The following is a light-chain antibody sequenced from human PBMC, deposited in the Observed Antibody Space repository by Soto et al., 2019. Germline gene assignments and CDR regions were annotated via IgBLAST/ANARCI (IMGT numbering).Light chain of an antibody. CDR3: NSYTSSGTHV. J-gene: IGLJ1*01. CDR2: DVN. Sequence: QSVLTQPASVSGSPGQSITISCTGTSSDVGDYNYVSWYQQHLGKAPKLMIYDVNNRPSGVSNRFSGSKSGNTASLTISGLQTEDEAYYYCNSYTSSGTHVFGTGTKLTVL. CDR1: SSDVGDYNY. V-gene: IGLV2-14*01.